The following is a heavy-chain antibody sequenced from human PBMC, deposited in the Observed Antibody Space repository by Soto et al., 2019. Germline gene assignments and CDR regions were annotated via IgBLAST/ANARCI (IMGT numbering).Heavy chain of an antibody. Sequence: QPGGSLRLSCAASGFTFSSYWMSWVRQAPGKGLEWVANIKQDGSEKYYVDSVKGRFTISRDNAKNSLYLQMNSLRAEDTAVYYCARDRSWVAEYDYYGMDVWGQGTTVTVSS. D-gene: IGHD2-15*01. CDR1: GFTFSSYW. CDR3: ARDRSWVAEYDYYGMDV. CDR2: IKQDGSEK. J-gene: IGHJ6*02. V-gene: IGHV3-7*04.